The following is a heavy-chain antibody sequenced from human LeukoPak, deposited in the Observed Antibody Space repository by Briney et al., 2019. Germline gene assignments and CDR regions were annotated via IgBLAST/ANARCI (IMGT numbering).Heavy chain of an antibody. V-gene: IGHV4-4*07. CDR1: SGSISSYY. CDR3: ARERLVVVAQYYYYGMDV. D-gene: IGHD3-22*01. J-gene: IGHJ6*02. Sequence: PSETLSLTCTVSSGSISSYYWSWIRQPAGKGLEWIGRIYTSGSTNYNPSLKSRVTMSVDTSKNQFSLKLSSVTAADTAVYYCARERLVVVAQYYYYGMDVWGQGTTVTVSS. CDR2: IYTSGST.